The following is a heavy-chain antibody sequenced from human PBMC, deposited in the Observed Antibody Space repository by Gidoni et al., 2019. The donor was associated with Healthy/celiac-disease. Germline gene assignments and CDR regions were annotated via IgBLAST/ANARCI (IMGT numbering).Heavy chain of an antibody. CDR2: ISWNSGSI. CDR1: GFTFDDYA. Sequence: EVQLVESGGGLVQPGRSLRLSCAASGFTFDDYAMHWVRQAPGKGLEWVSGISWNSGSIGYADSVKGRFTISRDNAKNSLYLQMNSLRAEDTALYYCAKDSYYDILTGYYHFDYWGQGTLVTVSS. CDR3: AKDSYYDILTGYYHFDY. V-gene: IGHV3-9*01. J-gene: IGHJ4*02. D-gene: IGHD3-9*01.